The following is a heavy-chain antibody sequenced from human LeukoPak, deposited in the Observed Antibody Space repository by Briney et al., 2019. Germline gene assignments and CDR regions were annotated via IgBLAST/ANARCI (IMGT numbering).Heavy chain of an antibody. Sequence: GGSLRLSCAASGFTFSSYAVHWVRQAPGKGLEWVAVISCDGSNKYYADSVKGRFTISRDNSKNTLYLQMNSLRAEDTAVYYCARDTKWEPKYYFDYWGQGTLVTVSS. D-gene: IGHD1-26*01. CDR2: ISCDGSNK. J-gene: IGHJ4*02. V-gene: IGHV3-30-3*01. CDR1: GFTFSSYA. CDR3: ARDTKWEPKYYFDY.